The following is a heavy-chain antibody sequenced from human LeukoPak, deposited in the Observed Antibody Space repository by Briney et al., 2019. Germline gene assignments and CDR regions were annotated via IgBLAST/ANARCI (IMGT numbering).Heavy chain of an antibody. CDR1: GFTFSDYG. V-gene: IGHV3-73*01. J-gene: IGHJ6*02. CDR3: VALYYYDSSGYVLSDYGMDV. Sequence: GGSLRLSCAVSGFTFSDYGMHWVRQASEKGLEWVGLIRSKPNIYATAYAASVKGRFTISRDDSKNTAYLQMNSLKTEDTAVYYCVALYYYDSSGYVLSDYGMDVWGQGTTVTVSS. D-gene: IGHD3-22*01. CDR2: IRSKPNIYAT.